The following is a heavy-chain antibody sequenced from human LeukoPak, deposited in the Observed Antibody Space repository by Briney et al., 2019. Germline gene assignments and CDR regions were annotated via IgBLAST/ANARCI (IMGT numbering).Heavy chain of an antibody. CDR3: ARGAPIYDFWSGYYDPPYYFDY. CDR1: GGSFSGYY. V-gene: IGHV4-34*01. Sequence: SETLSLTCAVYGGSFSGYYWSWIRQPPGKGLEWIGEINHSGSTNYNPSLKSRVTISVDTSKNQFSLKLSSVTAADTAVYYCARGAPIYDFWSGYYDPPYYFDYWGQGTLVTVSS. CDR2: INHSGST. D-gene: IGHD3-3*01. J-gene: IGHJ4*02.